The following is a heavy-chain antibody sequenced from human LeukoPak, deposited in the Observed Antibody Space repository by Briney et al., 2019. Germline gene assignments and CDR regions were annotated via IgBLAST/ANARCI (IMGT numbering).Heavy chain of an antibody. CDR2: IKQDGSEK. CDR1: GFTFSSYW. CDR3: ARDLGSTGARYYYYYYGMDV. J-gene: IGHJ6*02. D-gene: IGHD1-14*01. V-gene: IGHV3-7*03. Sequence: GGSLRLSCAAYGFTFSSYWMSWVRQAPGKGLEWVAHIKQDGSEKYYVDSVKGRFTIARDNAKNSLYLQMNSLRAEDTAVYYCARDLGSTGARYYYYYYGMDVWGQGTTVTVSS.